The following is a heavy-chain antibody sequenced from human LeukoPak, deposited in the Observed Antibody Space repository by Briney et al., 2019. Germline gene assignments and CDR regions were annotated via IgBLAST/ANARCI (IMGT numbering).Heavy chain of an antibody. Sequence: SETLSLTCTVSGGSISSYYWSWIRQPAGKGLEWIGRIYMSGSTNYNSSLKSRVNMSLDTSKNQFSLNLSSVTAADTAVYYCAREAGSSWSRGLDIWGQGTVVTVSS. CDR3: AREAGSSWSRGLDI. CDR1: GGSISSYY. CDR2: IYMSGST. D-gene: IGHD6-13*01. V-gene: IGHV4-4*07. J-gene: IGHJ3*02.